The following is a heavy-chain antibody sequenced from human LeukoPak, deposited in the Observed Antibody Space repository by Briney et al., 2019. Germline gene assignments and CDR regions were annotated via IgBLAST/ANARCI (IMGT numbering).Heavy chain of an antibody. CDR1: GFTFCSYA. J-gene: IGHJ4*02. CDR3: ARGIQLWLMNY. V-gene: IGHV3-30*04. Sequence: GRSLRLSCAASGFTFCSYAMHWVRQAPGKGLEWVAIISYDGSNKYYADSVKGRFTISRDNSKNTLYLQMNSLRAEDTAVYYCARGIQLWLMNYWGQGTLVTVSS. D-gene: IGHD5-18*01. CDR2: ISYDGSNK.